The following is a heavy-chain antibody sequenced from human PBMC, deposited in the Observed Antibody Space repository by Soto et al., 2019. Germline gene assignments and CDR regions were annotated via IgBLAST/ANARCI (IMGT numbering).Heavy chain of an antibody. D-gene: IGHD3-10*01. CDR2: MNPNSGNT. CDR3: ARGRFLYYYGSGSYYNVGRYGMDV. Sequence: ASVKVSCKASGYTFTSYDINWVRQATGQGLEWMGWMNPNSGNTGYAQKFQGRVTMTRNTSISTAYMELSSLRSEDMAVYYCARGRFLYYYGSGSYYNVGRYGMDVWGQGTTVTVSS. V-gene: IGHV1-8*01. J-gene: IGHJ6*02. CDR1: GYTFTSYD.